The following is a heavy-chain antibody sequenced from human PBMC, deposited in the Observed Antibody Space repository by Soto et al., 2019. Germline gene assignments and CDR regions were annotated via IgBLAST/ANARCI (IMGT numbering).Heavy chain of an antibody. Sequence: EVQLVESGGGLVQPGGSLRLSCEASGFTFGAYYMTWVRQAPGKGLEWVANIENDGSEKNYVDSVKDRFTISIDNAKNTLYLQMNGRRAEDTAVYSCAAGSGWTSDFWGQGIHVTVAS. CDR2: IENDGSEK. CDR3: AAGSGWTSDF. V-gene: IGHV3-7*05. CDR1: GFTFGAYY. J-gene: IGHJ4*01. D-gene: IGHD6-19*01.